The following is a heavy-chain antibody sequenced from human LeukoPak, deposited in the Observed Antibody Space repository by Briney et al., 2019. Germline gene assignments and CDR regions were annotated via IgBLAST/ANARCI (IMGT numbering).Heavy chain of an antibody. V-gene: IGHV4-34*01. CDR3: AGAHIVVVTAIPPKDFQH. D-gene: IGHD2-21*02. J-gene: IGHJ1*01. CDR2: INHSGST. Sequence: TSETLSLTCAVYGGSFSGYYWSWIRQPPGKGLEWIGEINHSGSTNYNPSLKSRVTISVDTSKNQFSLKLSSVTAADTAVYYCAGAHIVVVTAIPPKDFQHWGQGTLVTVSS. CDR1: GGSFSGYY.